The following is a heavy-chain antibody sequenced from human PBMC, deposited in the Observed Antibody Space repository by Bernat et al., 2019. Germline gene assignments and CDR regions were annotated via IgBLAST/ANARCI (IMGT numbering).Heavy chain of an antibody. CDR1: GGSISSGGYY. CDR3: ARGEYGDNRSYWYFDL. J-gene: IGHJ2*01. D-gene: IGHD4-23*01. V-gene: IGHV4-31*03. Sequence: QLQLQESGPGLVKPSQTLSLTCTVSGGSISSGGYYWSWIRQHPGKGLEWIGYIYYSGSTYYNPSLKRRVTISVDTSKNQFSLKLSSVTAADTAVYYCARGEYGDNRSYWYFDLWGRGTLVTVSS. CDR2: IYYSGST.